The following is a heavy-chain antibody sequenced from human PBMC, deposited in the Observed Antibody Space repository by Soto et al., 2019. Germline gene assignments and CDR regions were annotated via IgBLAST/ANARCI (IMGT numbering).Heavy chain of an antibody. CDR3: ARVLRYFEWLLSIPSTGFDY. CDR2: INHSGST. CDR1: GGSFSGYY. V-gene: IGHV4-34*01. J-gene: IGHJ4*02. D-gene: IGHD3-9*01. Sequence: PSETLSLTCAVYGGSFSGYYWSWIRQPPGKGLEWIGEINHSGSTNYNPSLKSRVTISVDASKNQFSLKLSSVTAADTAVYYCARVLRYFEWLLSIPSTGFDYWGQGTLVTVSS.